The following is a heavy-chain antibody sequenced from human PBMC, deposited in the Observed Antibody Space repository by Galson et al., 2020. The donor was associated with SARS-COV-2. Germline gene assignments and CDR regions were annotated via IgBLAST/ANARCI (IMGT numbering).Heavy chain of an antibody. D-gene: IGHD2-15*01. J-gene: IGHJ5*02. CDR1: GYSFTSYW. CDR2: IDPSDSYT. CDR3: ARQDIVVVVAADTDLNWFDP. Sequence: GESLKISCKGSGYSFTSYWISWVRQMPGKGLEWMGRIDPSDSYTNYSPSFQGHVTISADKSISTAYLQWSSLKASDTAMYYCARQDIVVVVAADTDLNWFDPWGQGTLVTVSS. V-gene: IGHV5-10-1*01.